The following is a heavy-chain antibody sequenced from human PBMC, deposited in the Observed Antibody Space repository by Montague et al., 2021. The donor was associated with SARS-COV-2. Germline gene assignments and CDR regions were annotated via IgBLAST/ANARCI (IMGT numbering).Heavy chain of an antibody. CDR1: GGSISSYY. Sequence: SETLSLTCTVSGGSISSYYWNWIRQPQGKGLEWIWYIYYSGSANYNPSLESRVTITVDTSKNQVSLKLNSVTAADTAVYYCARGFDYWGQGTLVTVSS. CDR2: IYYSGSA. J-gene: IGHJ4*02. CDR3: ARGFDY. V-gene: IGHV4-59*08.